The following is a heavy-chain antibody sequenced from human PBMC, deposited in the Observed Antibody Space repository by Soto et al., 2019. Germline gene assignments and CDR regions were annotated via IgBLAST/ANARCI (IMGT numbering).Heavy chain of an antibody. CDR3: ARGSDGDY. CDR1: GYIFTSYG. V-gene: IGHV1-18*01. J-gene: IGHJ4*02. CDR2: ISAQNGNT. Sequence: QAHLVQSGPEVKKPGASVKVSCKASGYIFTSYGIAWVRQAPGQGLEWMGWISAQNGNTEYAQKFQGRVTVTRDTSTSTADPELRSLISVATAWYYCARGSDGDYWGQGALVTVSS.